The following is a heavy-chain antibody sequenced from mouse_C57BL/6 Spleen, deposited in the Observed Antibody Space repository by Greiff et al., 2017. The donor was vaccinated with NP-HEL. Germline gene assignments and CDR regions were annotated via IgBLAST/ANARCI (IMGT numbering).Heavy chain of an antibody. J-gene: IGHJ4*01. D-gene: IGHD1-1*01. CDR1: GFNIKDYY. V-gene: IGHV14-1*01. CDR3: TTGYYGSSYEDYYAMDY. Sequence: EVQLQQSGAELVRPGASVKLSCTASGFNIKDYYMHWVKQRPEQGLEWIGRIDPEDGDTEYAPKFQGKATMTADTSSNTAYLQLSSLTSEDTAVYYGTTGYYGSSYEDYYAMDYWGQGTSVTVSS. CDR2: IDPEDGDT.